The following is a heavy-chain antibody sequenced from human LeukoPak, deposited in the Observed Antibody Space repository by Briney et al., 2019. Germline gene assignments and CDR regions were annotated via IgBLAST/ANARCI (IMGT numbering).Heavy chain of an antibody. D-gene: IGHD6-13*01. CDR1: GYTFTTYA. CDR3: ARGYGSLST. V-gene: IGHV3-23*01. CDR2: IRNSGANT. Sequence: GGSLRLSCEGSGYTFTTYAMSWVRQAPGKGLEWVSSIRNSGANTYYADSVRGRFTISRDNSKSTLYLQMNSLRAEDTALYYCARGYGSLSTWGQGTLVTVSS. J-gene: IGHJ4*02.